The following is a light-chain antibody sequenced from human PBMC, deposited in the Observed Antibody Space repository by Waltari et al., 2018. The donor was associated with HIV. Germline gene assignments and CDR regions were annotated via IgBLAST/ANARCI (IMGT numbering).Light chain of an antibody. Sequence: QSVLTQPPSVSGAPGQRVTISCTGSNSNIGAGYDIPWYQQLPGTAPKLLIDGSSSRPSGVPGRFAGSTSGTSASLAITGLQAEDEAYDYCQSYDSSLSGWVFGGGTKLTVL. J-gene: IGLJ3*02. CDR1: NSNIGAGYD. V-gene: IGLV1-40*01. CDR3: QSYDSSLSGWV. CDR2: GSS.